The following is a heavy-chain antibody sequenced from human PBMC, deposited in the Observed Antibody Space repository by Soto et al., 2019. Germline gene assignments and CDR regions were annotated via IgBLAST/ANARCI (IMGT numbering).Heavy chain of an antibody. CDR3: ARGRRVLWFGELPLDY. Sequence: SETLSLTCTVSGDSISSYYWSWIRQPPGKGLEWIGYIYYSGSTNYNPSLKSRVTISVDTSKNQFSLKLSSVTAADTAVYYCARGRRVLWFGELPLDYWGQGTLVTVSS. D-gene: IGHD3-10*01. CDR1: GDSISSYY. J-gene: IGHJ4*02. CDR2: IYYSGST. V-gene: IGHV4-59*01.